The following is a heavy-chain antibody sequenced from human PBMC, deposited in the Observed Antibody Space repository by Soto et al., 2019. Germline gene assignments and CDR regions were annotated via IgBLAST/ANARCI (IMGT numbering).Heavy chain of an antibody. Sequence: EVQVVESGGGLVQPGGFLRLSCAASGFTLSDHYVDWVRQAPGKGLEWVGRSKNKADGYGTTYAASVQGRFTVSRDESKNSLYLQMNGLKTEDTAVYYCTRSQGPTGMDVWGQGTTVTVSS. J-gene: IGHJ6*02. V-gene: IGHV3-72*01. CDR2: SKNKADGYGT. CDR3: TRSQGPTGMDV. CDR1: GFTLSDHY.